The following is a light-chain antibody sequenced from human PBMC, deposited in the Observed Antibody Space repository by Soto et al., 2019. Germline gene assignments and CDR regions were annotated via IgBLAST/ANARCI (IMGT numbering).Light chain of an antibody. CDR3: QKRSNWPPVYT. CDR2: DAS. V-gene: IGKV3-11*01. Sequence: EIVLTQSPATLSFSPGERATLSCRASQSVSSYLAWYQQKPGQAPRLLIYDASNRATGIPARFSGSGSGTDFTLTISSLEPEDVAVYYCQKRSNWPPVYTFGQGTKLEIK. CDR1: QSVSSY. J-gene: IGKJ2*01.